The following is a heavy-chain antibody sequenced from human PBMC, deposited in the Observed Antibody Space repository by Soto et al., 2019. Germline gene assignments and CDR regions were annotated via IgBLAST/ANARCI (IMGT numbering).Heavy chain of an antibody. CDR1: GYTFTRSG. J-gene: IGHJ6*02. CDR2: ISTYNGDT. D-gene: IGHD5-12*01. CDR3: AREGVAPYYYYGMDV. Sequence: ASVKVSCKASGYTFTRSGISWVRQAPGQGLEWMGWISTYNGDTNYAQTFQGRVTMTTDTSTSTVHMEVRSLRSDDTAVYYCAREGVAPYYYYGMDVWGQGPPVTVSS. V-gene: IGHV1-18*01.